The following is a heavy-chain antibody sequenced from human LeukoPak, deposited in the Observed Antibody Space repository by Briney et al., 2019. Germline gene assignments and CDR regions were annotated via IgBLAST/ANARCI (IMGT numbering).Heavy chain of an antibody. CDR1: GFTFANHA. V-gene: IGHV3-48*03. D-gene: IGHD3-9*01. CDR3: ARDLDWSFDY. Sequence: PGGSLRLSCAASGFTFANHAMNWVRWAPGKGLEWIAYINNSGRTIYYADSMKGRLTISRDNAKSSLYLQVNSLRAEDTAIYYCARDLDWSFDYWGQGIQVTVSS. CDR2: INNSGRTI. J-gene: IGHJ4*02.